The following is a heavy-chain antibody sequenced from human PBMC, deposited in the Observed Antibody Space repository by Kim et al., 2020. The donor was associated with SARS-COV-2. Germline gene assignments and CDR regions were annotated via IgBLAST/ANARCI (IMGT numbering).Heavy chain of an antibody. CDR3: ARDFGYGSGPDY. V-gene: IGHV1-69*13. D-gene: IGHD3-10*01. J-gene: IGHJ4*02. Sequence: SVKVSCKASGGTFSSYAISWVRQAPGQGLEWMGGIIPIFGTANYAQKFQGRVTITADESTSTAYMELSSLRSEDTAVYYCARDFGYGSGPDYWGQGTLVTVSS. CDR2: IIPIFGTA. CDR1: GGTFSSYA.